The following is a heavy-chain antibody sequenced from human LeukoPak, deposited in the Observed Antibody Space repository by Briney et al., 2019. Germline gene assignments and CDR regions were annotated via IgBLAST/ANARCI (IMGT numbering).Heavy chain of an antibody. V-gene: IGHV3-30*18. CDR3: AKVSAHYSSSPHFDY. J-gene: IGHJ4*02. Sequence: GRSLRLSCAASGFTFSSYGMHWVRQAPGKGLEWVAVISYDGSNKYYADSVKGRFTISRDNSKNTLYLQMNSLRAEDTAVYYCAKVSAHYSSSPHFDYWGQGTLVTVSS. CDR2: ISYDGSNK. CDR1: GFTFSSYG. D-gene: IGHD6-6*01.